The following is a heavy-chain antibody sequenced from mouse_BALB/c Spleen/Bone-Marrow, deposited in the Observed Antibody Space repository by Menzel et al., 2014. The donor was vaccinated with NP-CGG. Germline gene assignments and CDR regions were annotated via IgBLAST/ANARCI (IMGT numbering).Heavy chain of an antibody. CDR2: ISDGGSYT. V-gene: IGHV5-4*02. CDR3: ARVSYDYFDY. D-gene: IGHD2-4*01. J-gene: IGHJ2*01. CDR1: GFTFRDYY. Sequence: VQPKESGGGLVKPGGSLKLSCAASGFTFRDYYMYWVRQTPEKRLEWVATISDGGSYTYYPDSVKGRFTISRDNAKNNLYLQMSSLKSEDTAMYYCARVSYDYFDYWGQGTTLTVSS.